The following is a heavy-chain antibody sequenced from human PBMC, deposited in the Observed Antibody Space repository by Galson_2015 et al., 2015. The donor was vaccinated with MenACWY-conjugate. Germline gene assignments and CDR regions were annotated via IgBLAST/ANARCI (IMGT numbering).Heavy chain of an antibody. V-gene: IGHV6-1*01. CDR2: TYYRSKWYH. CDR3: ARDPVYSSARYNRGWFDP. D-gene: IGHD6-25*01. Sequence: CAISGDSVSGNNAAWNWIRQSPSRGLEWLGRTYYRSKWYHDYAVSVQSRITINPDTSKNQFSLELNSVTPEDTAVYYCARDPVYSSARYNRGWFDPWGQGTLVTVSS. CDR1: GDSVSGNNAA. J-gene: IGHJ5*02.